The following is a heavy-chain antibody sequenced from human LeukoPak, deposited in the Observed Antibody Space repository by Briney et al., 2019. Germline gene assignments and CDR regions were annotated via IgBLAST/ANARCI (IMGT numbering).Heavy chain of an antibody. CDR2: IDGDGTIT. V-gene: IGHV3-74*01. CDR1: GFTFSNSW. D-gene: IGHD3-22*01. J-gene: IGHJ4*01. CDR3: ARDFYTNYYDSSGDDVDF. Sequence: GGSLCLSCAASGFTFSNSWMHWVRQAPGRGLVWVSRIDGDGTITTYADSVKARFSISRDNAKNTLYLQMNSLRAEDTAVYYCARDFYTNYYDSSGDDVDFWGHETPVTVSS.